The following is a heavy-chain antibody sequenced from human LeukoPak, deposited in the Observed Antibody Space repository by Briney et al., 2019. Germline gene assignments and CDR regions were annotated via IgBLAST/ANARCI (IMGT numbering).Heavy chain of an antibody. Sequence: PGGSLRLSCAASGFTFSNYWMHWVRQAPGKGLVWVSRIHIDGSSTNYADSVKGRFTTSRDNSKNTLYLQMNSLRADDTAVYYCARDKGSSWSDAFDIWGQGTMVTVSS. D-gene: IGHD6-13*01. CDR2: IHIDGSST. V-gene: IGHV3-74*01. CDR3: ARDKGSSWSDAFDI. J-gene: IGHJ3*02. CDR1: GFTFSNYW.